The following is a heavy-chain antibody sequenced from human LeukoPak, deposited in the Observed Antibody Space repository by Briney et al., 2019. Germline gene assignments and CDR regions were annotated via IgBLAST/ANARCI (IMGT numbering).Heavy chain of an antibody. CDR2: ISSSSSYM. J-gene: IGHJ4*02. CDR3: ARDYGYVGY. CDR1: GFTFSSYS. Sequence: GGSLRLSCAASGFTFSSYSMNWVRQAPGKGLEWVSSISSSSSYMYYADSVKGRFTISRDNAKNSLYLQMNSLRAEDTAVYYCARDYGYVGYWGQGTLVTVSS. V-gene: IGHV3-21*01. D-gene: IGHD5-12*01.